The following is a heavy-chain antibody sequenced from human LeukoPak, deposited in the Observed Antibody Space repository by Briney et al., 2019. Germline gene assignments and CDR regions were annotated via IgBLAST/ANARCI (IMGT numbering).Heavy chain of an antibody. J-gene: IGHJ4*02. Sequence: GGSLRLSCAASGFTVSSSYMSWVRQAPGKGLEWVSVIYSGGSTYYADSVKGRFTISRDNSKNTLYLQMNSLRAEDTAVYYCAREIRARAHDYWGQGTLVTVSS. CDR1: GFTVSSSY. V-gene: IGHV3-66*02. CDR2: IYSGGST. CDR3: AREIRARAHDY.